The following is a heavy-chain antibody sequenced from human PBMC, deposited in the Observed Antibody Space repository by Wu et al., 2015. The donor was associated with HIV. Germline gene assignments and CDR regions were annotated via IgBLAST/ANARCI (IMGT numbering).Heavy chain of an antibody. D-gene: IGHD2-21*01. V-gene: IGHV1-69*11. J-gene: IGHJ4*02. CDR1: GGTFSTYV. Sequence: QVQLVQSGAEVKKPGSSVKVSCKASGGTFSTYVMNWVRQAPGQGLEWMGRIIPALGTVKYAQNFQGRVTITADESTRTTYMELSSLRYEDTAVYFCARELLWGEDFWGQGTRVTVSS. CDR3: ARELLWGEDF. CDR2: IIPALGTV.